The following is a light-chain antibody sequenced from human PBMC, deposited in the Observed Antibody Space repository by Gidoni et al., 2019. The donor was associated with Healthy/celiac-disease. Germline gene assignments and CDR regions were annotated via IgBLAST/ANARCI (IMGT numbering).Light chain of an antibody. CDR3: QQSYSTPPWT. Sequence: DIQMTQSPSSLSTSVGDRVTITCRASQSISSYLNWYQQQPGKAPKLLIYAASSLQSGVPSRFSGGGSGTDFTLTIISLQPEDLAAYYFQQSYSTPPWTFGQGTKVEIK. V-gene: IGKV1-39*01. CDR2: AAS. CDR1: QSISSY. J-gene: IGKJ1*01.